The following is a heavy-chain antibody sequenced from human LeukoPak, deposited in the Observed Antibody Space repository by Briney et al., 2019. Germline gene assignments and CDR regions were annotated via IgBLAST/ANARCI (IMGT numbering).Heavy chain of an antibody. CDR3: ARGLDNGDPLDY. V-gene: IGHV4-59*01. CDR1: GGSISGYY. CDR2: VNYSGST. D-gene: IGHD4-17*01. J-gene: IGHJ4*02. Sequence: SSETLSLTCIVSGGSISGYYWSWIRQPPGKRLEWIGYVNYSGSTKYSPPLKSRVTISVDTSKNQFSLKVNSVTADDTAVYYCARGLDNGDPLDYWGQGTPVTVAS.